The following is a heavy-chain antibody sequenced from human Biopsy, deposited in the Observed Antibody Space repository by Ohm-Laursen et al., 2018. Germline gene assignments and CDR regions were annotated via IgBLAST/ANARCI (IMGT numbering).Heavy chain of an antibody. CDR2: FAPENGKT. CDR3: AADINVWNVNY. D-gene: IGHD1-1*01. V-gene: IGHV1-24*01. Sequence: SVKVSCKVSGYTLTELSMHWVRQAPGKGLEWMGGFAPENGKTVYAQNFQARVSMTEDTSTDTAYVELRSLRSEDTAVYYCAADINVWNVNYWGQGAQVTVSS. CDR1: GYTLTELS. J-gene: IGHJ4*02.